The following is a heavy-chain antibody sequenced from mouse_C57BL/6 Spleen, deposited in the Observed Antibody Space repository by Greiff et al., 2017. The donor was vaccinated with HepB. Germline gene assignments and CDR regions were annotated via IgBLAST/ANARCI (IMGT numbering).Heavy chain of an antibody. CDR1: GYAFSSSW. J-gene: IGHJ2*01. D-gene: IGHD1-1*01. CDR3: ARYDYYGSKDY. V-gene: IGHV1-82*01. CDR2: IYPGDGDT. Sequence: VQLQQSGPELVKPGASVKISCKASGYAFSSSWMNWVKQRPGKGLEWIGRIYPGDGDTNYNGKFKGKATLTADKSSSTAYMQLSSLTSEDSAVYFCARYDYYGSKDYWGQGTTLTVSS.